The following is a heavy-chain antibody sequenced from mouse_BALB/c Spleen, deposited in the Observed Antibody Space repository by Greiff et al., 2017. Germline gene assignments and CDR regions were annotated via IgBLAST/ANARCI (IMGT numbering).Heavy chain of an antibody. J-gene: IGHJ4*01. Sequence: EVKVVESGGGLVKPGGSLKLSCAASGFTFSSYAMSWVRQTPEKRLEWVASISSGGSTYYPDSVKGRFTISRDNARNILYLQMSSLRSEDTAMYYCAREERWYGAMDYWGQGTSVTVSS. CDR2: ISSGGST. D-gene: IGHD2-1*01. V-gene: IGHV5-6-5*01. CDR1: GFTFSSYA. CDR3: AREERWYGAMDY.